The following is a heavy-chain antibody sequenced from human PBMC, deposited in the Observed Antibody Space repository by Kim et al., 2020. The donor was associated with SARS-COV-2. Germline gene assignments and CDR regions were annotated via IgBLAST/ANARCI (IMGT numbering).Heavy chain of an antibody. J-gene: IGHJ4*02. Sequence: NPSLKSRVTISIDTSKNHFSLKLSSVTAADTAVYYCARGIRAVAGTPFDYWGQGTLVTVSS. CDR3: ARGIRAVAGTPFDY. V-gene: IGHV4-61*03. D-gene: IGHD6-19*01.